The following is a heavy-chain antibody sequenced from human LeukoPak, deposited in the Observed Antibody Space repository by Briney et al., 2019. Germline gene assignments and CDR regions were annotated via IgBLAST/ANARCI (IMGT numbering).Heavy chain of an antibody. J-gene: IGHJ3*02. CDR1: GGTFSSYA. CDR3: ATSRGSGSYFDAFDI. V-gene: IGHV1-69*04. D-gene: IGHD3-10*01. CDR2: IIPILGIA. Sequence: SVKVSCKASGGTFSSYAISWVRQAPGQGLEWMGRIIPILGIANYAQKFQGRVTITADKSTSTAYMELSSLRSEDAAVYYCATSRGSGSYFDAFDIWGQGTMVTVSS.